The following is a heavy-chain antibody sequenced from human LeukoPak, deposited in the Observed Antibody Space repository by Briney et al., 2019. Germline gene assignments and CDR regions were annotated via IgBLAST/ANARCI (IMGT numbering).Heavy chain of an antibody. V-gene: IGHV1-2*02. CDR2: INPNSGGT. D-gene: IGHD4-17*01. Sequence: ASVKVSCKASGYTFTGYYMHWVRQAPGQGLEWMGWINPNSGGTNYAQKFQGRVTMTRDTSISTAYMELSRLRSDDTAVYYCARATTVTFYFDYWGQGTLVTVYS. J-gene: IGHJ4*02. CDR3: ARATTVTFYFDY. CDR1: GYTFTGYY.